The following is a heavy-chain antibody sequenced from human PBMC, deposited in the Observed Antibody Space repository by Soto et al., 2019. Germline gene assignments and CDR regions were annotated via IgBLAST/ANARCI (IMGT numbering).Heavy chain of an antibody. Sequence: GAPVKGSCKASGYNFTSYDINWVRQGTGQGLEWMGWMNTNSGNTGYAQKFQGRVTMTRNTSLSTAYMELSSLRSEDTAVYYCARGQKITIFGVVIIPVYYYYYMDVWGKGTTVTVSS. J-gene: IGHJ6*03. CDR1: GYNFTSYD. CDR3: ARGQKITIFGVVIIPVYYYYYMDV. V-gene: IGHV1-8*01. CDR2: MNTNSGNT. D-gene: IGHD3-3*01.